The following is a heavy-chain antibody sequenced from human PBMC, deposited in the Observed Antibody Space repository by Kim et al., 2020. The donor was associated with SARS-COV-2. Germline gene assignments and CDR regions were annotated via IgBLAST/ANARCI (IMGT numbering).Heavy chain of an antibody. CDR1: GFTFTNYG. CDR2: TSGFNDGP. CDR3: VRDFSFARDDSFDP. D-gene: IGHD3-3*01. J-gene: IGHJ5*02. Sequence: ASVKVSCKAFGFTFTNYGISWARQAPGQGPEWLGWTSGFNDGPNFAQRVKDRVTMTIDTSTSTAYMELRSLRSDDTAVYFCVRDFSFARDDSFDPWAQGT. V-gene: IGHV1-18*01.